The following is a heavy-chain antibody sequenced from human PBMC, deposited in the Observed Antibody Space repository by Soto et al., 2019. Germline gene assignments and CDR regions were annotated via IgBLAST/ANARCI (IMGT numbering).Heavy chain of an antibody. Sequence: QVQLVQSGAEVKEPGASVKVSCKASGYTFASYGINWVRQAPGQGLEWMGWISGYNGNTKYAQKFQGRVTVTTDTSTSTGYMELRRLRSDDTAVYYCARDGILGTTQGSWFDPWGQGTLVTVSS. V-gene: IGHV1-18*01. CDR3: ARDGILGTTQGSWFDP. D-gene: IGHD1-26*01. J-gene: IGHJ5*02. CDR1: GYTFASYG. CDR2: ISGYNGNT.